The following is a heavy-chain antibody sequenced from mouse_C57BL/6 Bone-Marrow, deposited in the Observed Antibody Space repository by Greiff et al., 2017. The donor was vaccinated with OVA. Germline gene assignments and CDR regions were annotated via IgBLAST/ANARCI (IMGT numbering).Heavy chain of an antibody. CDR3: ARGTTRVATDYLDY. CDR2: IDPSDSYT. V-gene: IGHV1-69*01. CDR1: GYTFTSYW. Sequence: QVQLQQPGAELVMPGASVKLSCKASGYTFTSYWMHWVKQRPGQGLEWIGEIDPSDSYTNYHQKFKGKSTLTVDKSSSTAYMQLSSLTSEDSAVYYCARGTTRVATDYLDYWGQGTTLTVSS. J-gene: IGHJ2*01. D-gene: IGHD1-1*01.